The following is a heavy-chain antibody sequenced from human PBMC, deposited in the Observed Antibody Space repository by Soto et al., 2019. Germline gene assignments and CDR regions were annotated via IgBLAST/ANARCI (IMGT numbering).Heavy chain of an antibody. CDR1: GFTFTNNG. Sequence: QVQLVESEGGDVQPGTSLRLSCVASGFTFTNNGMHWVRQAPGKGLEWVALVSHDGRKTFYADSVKGRLTIYRDNSKSTVYLHMNNLRPEDTAVYQCAKDLRQGASGATVYGMDVWGQGTKVTVSS. J-gene: IGHJ6*02. CDR2: VSHDGRKT. V-gene: IGHV3-30*18. D-gene: IGHD5-12*01. CDR3: AKDLRQGASGATVYGMDV.